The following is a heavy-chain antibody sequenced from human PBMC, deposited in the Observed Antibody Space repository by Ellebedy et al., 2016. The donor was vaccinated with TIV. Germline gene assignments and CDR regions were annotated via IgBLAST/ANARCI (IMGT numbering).Heavy chain of an antibody. CDR3: ATDGSYGDYLSPTHAFVM. J-gene: IGHJ3*02. V-gene: IGHV3-7*01. Sequence: GESLKISCAASGFSFSSYWMTWVRQAPGKGLEWVANIKQDESEKFYVDSVTGRFTISRDNAKNSLYLQMNSLRADDTAVYYCATDGSYGDYLSPTHAFVMWGQGTMVTVSA. CDR1: GFSFSSYW. D-gene: IGHD4-17*01. CDR2: IKQDESEK.